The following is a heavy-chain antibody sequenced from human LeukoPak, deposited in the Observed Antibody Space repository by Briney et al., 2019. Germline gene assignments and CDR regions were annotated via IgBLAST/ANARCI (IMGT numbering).Heavy chain of an antibody. CDR1: GFTFSSYG. Sequence: GGSLRLSCAASGFTFSSYGMHWVRQAPGKGLEWVAVMWYDGSNKYYADSVKGRFTISRDNSKNTLYLQMNSLRAEDTAVYYCARDRRPMVRGVGGLDYWGQGTLVTVSS. CDR2: MWYDGSNK. D-gene: IGHD3-10*01. V-gene: IGHV3-33*01. J-gene: IGHJ4*02. CDR3: ARDRRPMVRGVGGLDY.